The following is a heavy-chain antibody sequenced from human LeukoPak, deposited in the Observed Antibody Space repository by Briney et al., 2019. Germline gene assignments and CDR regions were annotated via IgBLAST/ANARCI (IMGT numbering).Heavy chain of an antibody. CDR3: AKTTTGYSSGQFPGWPLAY. D-gene: IGHD6-19*01. J-gene: IGHJ4*02. CDR2: IFSIGGNT. CDR1: GFTFSSYA. Sequence: GGSRRLSCVASGFTFSSYAMYWVRQAPGKGLEWVSAIFSIGGNTHYADSVKGRFSISRDNSKNTVYLQMNSLRAEDTAVYYCAKTTTGYSSGQFPGWPLAYWGQGTLVTVSS. V-gene: IGHV3-23*01.